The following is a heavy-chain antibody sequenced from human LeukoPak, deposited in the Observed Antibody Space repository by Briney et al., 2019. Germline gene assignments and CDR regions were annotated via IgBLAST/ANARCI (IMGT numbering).Heavy chain of an antibody. CDR3: ARQGPPNYDFLFYGMDV. CDR2: INPNSGGT. J-gene: IGHJ6*02. V-gene: IGHV1-2*06. Sequence: ASVKVSCKASGYTFTGYYMHWVRQAPGQGLEWMGRINPNSGGTNYALKFQGRVTMTRDTSISTAYMELSRLRSDDTAVYYCARQGPPNYDFLFYGMDVWGQGTTVTVSS. CDR1: GYTFTGYY. D-gene: IGHD3-3*01.